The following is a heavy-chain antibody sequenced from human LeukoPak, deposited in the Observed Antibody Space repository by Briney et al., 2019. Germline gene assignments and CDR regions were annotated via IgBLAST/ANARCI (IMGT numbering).Heavy chain of an antibody. CDR3: ARGTTTVVTGYYYYMDV. V-gene: IGHV7-4-1*02. J-gene: IGHJ6*03. Sequence: ASVKVSCKASGYTFTSYGISWVRQAPGQGLEWMGWINTNTGNPTYAQGFTGRFVFSLDTSVSTAYLQISSLKAEDTAVYYCARGTTTVVTGYYYYMDVWGKGTTVTVSS. CDR2: INTNTGNP. D-gene: IGHD4-23*01. CDR1: GYTFTSYG.